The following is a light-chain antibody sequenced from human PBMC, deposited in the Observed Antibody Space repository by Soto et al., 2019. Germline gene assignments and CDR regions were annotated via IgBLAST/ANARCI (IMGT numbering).Light chain of an antibody. CDR3: ETWNRNTQV. V-gene: IGLV4-60*02. Sequence: QLVLTQSSSASASLGSSVKLTCTLSRGHSGYIIAWHQQQPGKAPRYLMKLEGSGSYNKGSGAPDRSSGSTSGADRYLTISHLQFEDEADYYCETWNRNTQVFGGGTKVTVL. CDR2: LEGSGSY. CDR1: RGHSGYI. J-gene: IGLJ3*02.